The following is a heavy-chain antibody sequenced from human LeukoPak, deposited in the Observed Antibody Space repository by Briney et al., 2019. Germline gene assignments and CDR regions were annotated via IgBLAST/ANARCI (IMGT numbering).Heavy chain of an antibody. V-gene: IGHV4-34*01. CDR2: INHSGST. D-gene: IGHD1-26*01. CDR1: GGSFSGYY. Sequence: SETLSLTCAVYGGSFSGYYWSWIRQPPGKGLEWIGEINHSGSTNYNPSLKSRVTISLDTSKNQFSLKLSSVTAADTAVYYCAKPPGRNFDLWGRGTLVTVSS. J-gene: IGHJ2*01. CDR3: AKPPGRNFDL.